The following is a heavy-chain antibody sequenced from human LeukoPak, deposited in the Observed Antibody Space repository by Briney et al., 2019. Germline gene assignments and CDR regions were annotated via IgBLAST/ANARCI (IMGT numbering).Heavy chain of an antibody. CDR2: ISYDGTKT. CDR3: ARDPQSDLSGTTNLDY. Sequence: GRSLRLSCAASGFAFSVYAMHWVRQAPGKGLEWVSVISYDGTKTYFADSVTGRFTIFGDNSKNILFLQMNSLRPDDTALYYCARDPQSDLSGTTNLDYWGQGTLVTVSS. D-gene: IGHD1-7*01. CDR1: GFAFSVYA. V-gene: IGHV3-30-3*01. J-gene: IGHJ4*02.